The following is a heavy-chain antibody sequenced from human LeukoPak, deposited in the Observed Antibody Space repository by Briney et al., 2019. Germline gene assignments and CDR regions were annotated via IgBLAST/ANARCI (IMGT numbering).Heavy chain of an antibody. CDR3: ARGRGYTYANDY. Sequence: GGSLRLSCAASGFTFSTSWRHWVRQAPGKGLLWVSRIYTDGRTTSYPDSVKGRFTISRDNAKNTLYLPMNSLRGEDTAVSYCARGRGYTYANDYWGQGTLVTVSS. V-gene: IGHV3-74*01. J-gene: IGHJ4*02. D-gene: IGHD5-18*01. CDR2: IYTDGRTT. CDR1: GFTFSTSW.